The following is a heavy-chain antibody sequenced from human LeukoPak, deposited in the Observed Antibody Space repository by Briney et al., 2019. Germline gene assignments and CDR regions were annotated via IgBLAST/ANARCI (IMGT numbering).Heavy chain of an antibody. CDR1: GYTFTGYY. V-gene: IGHV1-2*02. D-gene: IGHD1-26*01. CDR3: ARVWVDSGSFSVGAFDI. Sequence: ASVKVSCTASGYTFTGYYMHWVRQAPGQGLEWMGWINPNSGGTNHAQKFQGRVTMTRDTSISTAYMELSRLTSDDTAVYYCARVWVDSGSFSVGAFDIWGQGTMVTVSS. J-gene: IGHJ3*02. CDR2: INPNSGGT.